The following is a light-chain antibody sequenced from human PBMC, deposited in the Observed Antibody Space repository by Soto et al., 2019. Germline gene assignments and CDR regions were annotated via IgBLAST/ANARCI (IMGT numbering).Light chain of an antibody. Sequence: EIVLTQSPATLSLSPGDRATLSCRASQSVSSYLAWYQQKPGQAPRLLIYAASNRATGIPARFSGSGSGTDFTLTISSLEPEDFAVYYCQQRSNWRTFGQGTKLEIK. CDR2: AAS. CDR1: QSVSSY. J-gene: IGKJ2*01. CDR3: QQRSNWRT. V-gene: IGKV3-11*01.